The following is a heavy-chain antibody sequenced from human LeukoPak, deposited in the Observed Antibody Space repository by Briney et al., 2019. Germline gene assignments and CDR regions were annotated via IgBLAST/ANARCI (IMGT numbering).Heavy chain of an antibody. J-gene: IGHJ4*02. D-gene: IGHD6-19*01. Sequence: PGGSLRLSCAASGFTFSNYAMHWVRQGLVKGLESMAVVSHDGIQTYYADSVKGRFTISRDNSKSTLFLQMNSLRAEDTAVYYCARSRGAGPGAYFDYWGQGTLITVSS. CDR1: GFTFSNYA. CDR2: VSHDGIQT. V-gene: IGHV3-30-3*01. CDR3: ARSRGAGPGAYFDY.